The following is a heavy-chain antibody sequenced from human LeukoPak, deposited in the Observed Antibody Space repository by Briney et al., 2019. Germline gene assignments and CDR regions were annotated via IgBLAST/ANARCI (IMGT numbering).Heavy chain of an antibody. CDR2: MNPNSGNT. J-gene: IGHJ4*02. CDR1: GYTFTSYD. CDR3: ARGYSGGIAAAGAVDY. Sequence: GASVKVSCKASGYTFTSYDINWVRQATGQGLEWMGWMNPNSGNTGYAQKFQGRVTMTRNTSISTAYMELSSLRSEDTAVYYCARGYSGGIAAAGAVDYWGQGTLVTVSS. D-gene: IGHD6-13*01. V-gene: IGHV1-8*01.